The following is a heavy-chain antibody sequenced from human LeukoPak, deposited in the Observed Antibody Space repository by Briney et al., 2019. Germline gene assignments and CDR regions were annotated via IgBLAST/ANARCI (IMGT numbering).Heavy chain of an antibody. V-gene: IGHV1-18*01. CDR3: ARAPPITRGPFDP. Sequence: ASVKVSCKASGYTFTSYGISWVRQAPGQGLEWMGWISAYNGNTNYAQKFQGRVTMTRDMSTSTVYMDLSSLRSDDTAVYYCARAPPITRGPFDPWGQGTLVTVSS. J-gene: IGHJ5*02. CDR1: GYTFTSYG. CDR2: ISAYNGNT. D-gene: IGHD3-10*01.